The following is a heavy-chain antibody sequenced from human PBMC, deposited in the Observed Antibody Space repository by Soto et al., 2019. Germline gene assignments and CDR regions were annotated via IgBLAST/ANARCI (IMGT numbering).Heavy chain of an antibody. J-gene: IGHJ4*02. D-gene: IGHD2-8*01. CDR2: ISGDGADT. V-gene: IGHV3-23*04. Sequence: EVQLVETGGGLIQPGGSLRLSCAVSGLTVSSNYMSWVRQAPGKGLEWVSAISGDGADTYYADSVRGRFTISRDNSKNTLSLQMNSLRDEDTALYYCVKDFRCADWGQGTRVTVSS. CDR1: GLTVSSNY. CDR3: VKDFRCAD.